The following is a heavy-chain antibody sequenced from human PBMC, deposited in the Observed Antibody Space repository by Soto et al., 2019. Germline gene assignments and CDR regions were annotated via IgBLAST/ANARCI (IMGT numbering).Heavy chain of an antibody. D-gene: IGHD6-19*01. CDR2: LSSESTFI. CDR3: AIVRSGTYKAFDL. Sequence: QVQLVESGGGLVRPGGSLRLSCAASGFTFSTFYMNWVRQAPGKGLEWVSFLSSESTFISYADSVKGRFTISRDNSKKSLFLQMDSLRVEDTAVYYCAIVRSGTYKAFDLWGQGTVVTVSS. J-gene: IGHJ3*01. V-gene: IGHV3-11*06. CDR1: GFTFSTFY.